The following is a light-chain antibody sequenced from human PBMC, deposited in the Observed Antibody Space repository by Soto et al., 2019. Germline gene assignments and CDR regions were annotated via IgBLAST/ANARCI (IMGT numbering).Light chain of an antibody. V-gene: IGLV1-44*01. J-gene: IGLJ2*01. CDR3: AAWDDSLNAVV. CDR2: HNN. CDR1: NSNVGSNT. Sequence: QLVLTQPPSASGTPGQRVTISCSGSNSNVGSNTVDWYQQLPGTAPKLLIYHNNQRPSGVPDRLSGSKSGTSASLAISGLQSEDEADYYCAAWDDSLNAVVFGGVTKLTVL.